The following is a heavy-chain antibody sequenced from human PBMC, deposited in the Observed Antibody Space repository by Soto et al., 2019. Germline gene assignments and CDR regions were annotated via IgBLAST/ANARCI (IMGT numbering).Heavy chain of an antibody. Sequence: EVQLLESGGGLIQPGGSLRLSCAASGFTFSSYAMSWVRQTPGKGLEWVSAISGSGGTTYNADPVKGRFTVSRDNSKNTLYLQMNSLRAEDTAVYYCAKSGGQYVTGSTYFYPWGQGTRVTVST. CDR2: ISGSGGTT. J-gene: IGHJ5*02. CDR3: AKSGGQYVTGSTYFYP. CDR1: GFTFSSYA. D-gene: IGHD1-7*01. V-gene: IGHV3-23*01.